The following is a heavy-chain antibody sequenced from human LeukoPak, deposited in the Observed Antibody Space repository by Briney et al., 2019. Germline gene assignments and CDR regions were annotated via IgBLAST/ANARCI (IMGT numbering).Heavy chain of an antibody. CDR2: MSGSGGST. Sequence: GGSLRLSCAASGFTFSSYAMSWVRQAPGKGLEWVSAMSGSGGSTYHADSVKGRFTISRDNSKNTLYLQMNSLRAEDTAVYYCAKSSYSSSSRWFDPWGQGTLVTVSS. D-gene: IGHD6-6*01. CDR1: GFTFSSYA. CDR3: AKSSYSSSSRWFDP. J-gene: IGHJ5*02. V-gene: IGHV3-23*01.